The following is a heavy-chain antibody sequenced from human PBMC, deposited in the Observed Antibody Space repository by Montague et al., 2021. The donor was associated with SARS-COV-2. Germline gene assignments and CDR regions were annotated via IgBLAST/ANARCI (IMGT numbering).Heavy chain of an antibody. V-gene: IGHV3-53*01. Sequence: SLRLSCAASGFTVSSNYMSWVRQAPGKGLEWVSVIYSGGSTYYADSVKGRFTISRDNSKNTLYLQMNSLRAEDTAIYYCVRGVITMVRGVRGPFDYWGQGTLVPVSS. CDR2: IYSGGST. D-gene: IGHD3-10*01. CDR1: GFTVSSNY. J-gene: IGHJ4*02. CDR3: VRGVITMVRGVRGPFDY.